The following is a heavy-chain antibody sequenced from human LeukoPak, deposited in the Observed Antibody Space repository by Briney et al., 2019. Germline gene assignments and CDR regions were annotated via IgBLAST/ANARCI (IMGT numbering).Heavy chain of an antibody. CDR2: IYTSGST. Sequence: PSETLSLTCTVSGGSVGSGTYYWGWIRQSPGKGLEWIGRIYTSGSTNYNPSLKSRVTMSVDTSKNQFSLKLSSVTAADTAVYYCARGKHIAAAGTCYDYWGQGTLVTVSS. J-gene: IGHJ4*02. CDR3: ARGKHIAAAGTCYDY. CDR1: GGSVGSGTYY. V-gene: IGHV4-61*01. D-gene: IGHD6-13*01.